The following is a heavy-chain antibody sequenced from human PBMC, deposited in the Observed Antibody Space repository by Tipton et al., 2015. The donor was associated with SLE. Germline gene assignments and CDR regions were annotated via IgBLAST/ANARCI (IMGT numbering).Heavy chain of an antibody. CDR1: GFTFSSYA. CDR2: ISYDGSNK. CDR3: ARGAHRDYRGGAFDI. V-gene: IGHV3-30*04. J-gene: IGHJ3*02. Sequence: RSLRLSCAASGFTFSSYAMSWVRQAPGKGLEWVAVISYDGSNKYYADSVKGRFTISRDNSKNTLYLQMNSLRAEDTAVYYCARGAHRDYRGGAFDIWGQGTMVTVSS. D-gene: IGHD4-11*01.